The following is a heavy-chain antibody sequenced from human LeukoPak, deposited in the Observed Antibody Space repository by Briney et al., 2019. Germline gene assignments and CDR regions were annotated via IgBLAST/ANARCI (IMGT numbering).Heavy chain of an antibody. V-gene: IGHV1-18*01. Sequence: ASVKVSCKASGYTFTSYGISWVRQAPGQGLEWMGWISAYDGNTNYAQKLQGRVTMTTDTSTSTAYMELRSLRSDDTAVYYCAREYYDFWSGYYTLYYYYYMDVWGKGTTVTVSS. CDR3: AREYYDFWSGYYTLYYYYYMDV. D-gene: IGHD3-3*01. CDR1: GYTFTSYG. J-gene: IGHJ6*03. CDR2: ISAYDGNT.